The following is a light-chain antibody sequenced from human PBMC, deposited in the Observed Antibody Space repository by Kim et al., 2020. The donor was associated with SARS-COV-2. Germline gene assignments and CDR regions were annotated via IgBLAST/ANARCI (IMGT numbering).Light chain of an antibody. Sequence: GQRVTVTCSGNSSNIGPNYVYWYQHFPGTAPKLLIFRNYQRPSGVPDRFSGSKSGTSASLAIIGLRSEDEADYHCAAWDDSLSGWVFGGGTKVTGL. V-gene: IGLV1-47*01. CDR2: RNY. CDR3: AAWDDSLSGWV. CDR1: SSNIGPNY. J-gene: IGLJ3*02.